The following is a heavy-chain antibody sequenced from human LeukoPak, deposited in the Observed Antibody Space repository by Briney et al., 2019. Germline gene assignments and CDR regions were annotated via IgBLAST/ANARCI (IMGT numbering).Heavy chain of an antibody. CDR1: GYSISSGYY. Sequence: PSETLSLTCAVSGYSISSGYYWGWIRQPPGKGLEWIGSIYHSGSTYYNPSLKSRVTISVDTSKNQFSLKLSSVTAADTAVYYCARNWNHDSLDYWGQGTLVTVSS. D-gene: IGHD1-14*01. CDR2: IYHSGST. CDR3: ARNWNHDSLDY. J-gene: IGHJ4*02. V-gene: IGHV4-38-2*01.